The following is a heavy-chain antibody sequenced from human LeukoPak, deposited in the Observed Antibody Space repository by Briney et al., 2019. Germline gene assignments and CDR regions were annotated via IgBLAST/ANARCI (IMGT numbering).Heavy chain of an antibody. D-gene: IGHD3-3*01. V-gene: IGHV3-7*01. CDR1: GFTFSSFW. J-gene: IGHJ6*03. Sequence: GGSLGLSCAASGFTFSSFWMSWVRQAPGKGLEWVANINQDGSDKYYVDSVRGRFTISRDNAKNSLYLQMNSLRAEDTAVYYCGYDFWSGYSGRMDVWGKGTTVTVSS. CDR3: GYDFWSGYSGRMDV. CDR2: INQDGSDK.